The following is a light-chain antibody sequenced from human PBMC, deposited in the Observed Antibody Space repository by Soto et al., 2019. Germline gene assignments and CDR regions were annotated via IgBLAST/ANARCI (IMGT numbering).Light chain of an antibody. V-gene: IGKV3-20*01. CDR3: HHCAQSARFQ. CDR2: GAS. J-gene: IGKJ5*01. Sequence: EVVLTQSPGTLSLSPGERATLSCRASQSVSTSSLAWYQQKPDRAPRLLIYGASSRAAGIPDRFSCGGSRVDVALINSSLEPEDLAVYLCHHCAQSARFQFGQGTRLEIK. CDR1: QSVSTSS.